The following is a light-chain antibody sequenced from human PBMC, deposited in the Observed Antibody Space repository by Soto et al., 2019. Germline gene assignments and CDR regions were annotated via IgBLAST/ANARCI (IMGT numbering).Light chain of an antibody. Sequence: SYELTQPPSVSVAPGQTATITCGGDNIGGKSVHWYQQKPGQAPVLVIYYDTDRPSGIPERFSGSNSGNTATLTISRVEAGDEADYYCQVWDSSGDHYVFGTGTKVTVL. J-gene: IGLJ1*01. CDR2: YDT. V-gene: IGLV3-21*04. CDR1: NIGGKS. CDR3: QVWDSSGDHYV.